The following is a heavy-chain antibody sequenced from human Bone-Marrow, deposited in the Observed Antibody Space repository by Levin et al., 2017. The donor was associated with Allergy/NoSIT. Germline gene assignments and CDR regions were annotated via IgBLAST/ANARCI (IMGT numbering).Heavy chain of an antibody. CDR1: GYSFTSYW. D-gene: IGHD4-23*01. V-gene: IGHV5-51*01. CDR3: ARRDSDGSNSFDY. CDR2: IFPSDSDT. Sequence: GESLKISCQASGYSFTSYWFGWVRQRPGKGLEWMGLIFPSDSDTRVSPSFQGQIIMSVDKSISTSYLQWSSLKASDSAMYYCARRDSDGSNSFDYWGQGTLVTVSS. J-gene: IGHJ4*02.